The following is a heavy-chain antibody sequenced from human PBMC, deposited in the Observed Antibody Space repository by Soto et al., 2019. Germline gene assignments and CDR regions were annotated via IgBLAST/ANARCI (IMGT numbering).Heavy chain of an antibody. Sequence: QVQLQQWGAGLLKPSETLSLTCAVYGGSFSGYYWSWIRQPPGKGLEWIGEINHSGSTNYNPSLKSRVTISVDTSKNQFSLKLSSVTAADTAVYYCARVMGGVRGADGWGQGTLVTVSS. D-gene: IGHD3-10*01. CDR1: GGSFSGYY. CDR3: ARVMGGVRGADG. V-gene: IGHV4-34*01. CDR2: INHSGST. J-gene: IGHJ4*02.